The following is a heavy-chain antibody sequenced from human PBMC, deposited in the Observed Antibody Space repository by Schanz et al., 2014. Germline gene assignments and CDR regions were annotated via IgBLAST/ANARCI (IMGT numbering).Heavy chain of an antibody. D-gene: IGHD1-1*01. CDR1: GFSLDIFA. V-gene: IGHV3-23*01. J-gene: IGHJ4*02. CDR3: AKIERNED. Sequence: EVHLLESGGGLVEPGGSLRLSCATSGFSLDIFAVSWVRQAPGKGLEWVSAISGSGGSTYYAESVKGRFTISRDNSKNTLYLQMNSLRAEDTAVYFCAKIERNEDWGQGTLVTVSS. CDR2: ISGSGGST.